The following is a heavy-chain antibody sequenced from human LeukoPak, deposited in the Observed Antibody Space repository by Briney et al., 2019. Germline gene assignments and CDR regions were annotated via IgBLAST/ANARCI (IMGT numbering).Heavy chain of an antibody. J-gene: IGHJ4*02. CDR1: GFTFSGST. Sequence: SGGSLRLSCAASGFTFSGSTMHWVRQASGKGLEWIGRIRRQGNSYATEYAASLKGRFTISRDDSENTAYLQMNSLKTEDTAVYYCSRPGYAGNAGIDYWGQGTLVTVSS. V-gene: IGHV3-73*01. CDR2: IRRQGNSYAT. D-gene: IGHD4-23*01. CDR3: SRPGYAGNAGIDY.